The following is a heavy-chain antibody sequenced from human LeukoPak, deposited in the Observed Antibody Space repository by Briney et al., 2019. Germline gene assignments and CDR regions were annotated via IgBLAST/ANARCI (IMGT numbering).Heavy chain of an antibody. Sequence: ASVKVSCKASGYTFTSYGISWVRQAPGQGLEWMGWISAYNGNTNYAQKLQGRVTMTTDTSTSTAYMELRSLRSDDTAVYYCARDVDIVATMGGGGFDYWGQGTLVTVSP. CDR1: GYTFTSYG. CDR3: ARDVDIVATMGGGGFDY. CDR2: ISAYNGNT. D-gene: IGHD5-12*01. V-gene: IGHV1-18*01. J-gene: IGHJ4*02.